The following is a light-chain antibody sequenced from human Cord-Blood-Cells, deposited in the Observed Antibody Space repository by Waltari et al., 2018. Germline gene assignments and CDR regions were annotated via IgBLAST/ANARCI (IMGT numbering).Light chain of an antibody. CDR3: QQRSNWPIT. CDR1: QSVSSY. Sequence: EIVLTQSPATLSLSPGERATLSCRASQSVSSYLACYQQTPGQAPRLLIYDASNRATGIPARFSGSGSGTDFTLTISSLEPEDFAVYYCQQRSNWPITFGQGTRLEIK. V-gene: IGKV3-11*01. CDR2: DAS. J-gene: IGKJ5*01.